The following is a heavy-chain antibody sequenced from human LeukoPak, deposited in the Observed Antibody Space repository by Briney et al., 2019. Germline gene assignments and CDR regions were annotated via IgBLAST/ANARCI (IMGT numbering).Heavy chain of an antibody. CDR2: ISGSGGST. CDR1: GFTFSSYA. D-gene: IGHD6-19*01. CDR3: AKDAPIAVAGFSTFDY. J-gene: IGHJ4*02. Sequence: GGSLRLSCAASGFTFSSYAMSWVRQAPGKGLEWVSAISGSGGSTYYADSVKGRFTISRDNSKNMLYLQMNSLRAEDTAVYYCAKDAPIAVAGFSTFDYWGQGTLVTVSS. V-gene: IGHV3-23*01.